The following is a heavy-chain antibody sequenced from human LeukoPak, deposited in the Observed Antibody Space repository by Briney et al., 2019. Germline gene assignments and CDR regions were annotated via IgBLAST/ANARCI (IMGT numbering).Heavy chain of an antibody. V-gene: IGHV1-69*13. J-gene: IGHJ6*03. Sequence: GASVKVSCKTSGGTFSGYAINWVRQAPGQGLEWMGGIIAVFGTANYAQKFQGRVTITADESTSTAYMELTSLRSEDTAVYYCASSRPDMEYYYMDVWGKGTTVTVSS. CDR2: IIAVFGTA. D-gene: IGHD3-3*01. CDR1: GGTFSGYA. CDR3: ASSRPDMEYYYMDV.